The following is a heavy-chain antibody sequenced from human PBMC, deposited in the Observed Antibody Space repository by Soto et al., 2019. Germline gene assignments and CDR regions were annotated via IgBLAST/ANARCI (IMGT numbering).Heavy chain of an antibody. Sequence: GGSLRLSCAASGFTFSSYWMHWVRQAPGKGLVWVSRINSDGGSTSYADSVKGRFTISRDNAKNTLYLQMNSLRAEDTAVYYCARVLYYYDSSGYRNDAFDIWGQGTMVTVSS. V-gene: IGHV3-74*01. J-gene: IGHJ3*02. D-gene: IGHD3-22*01. CDR2: INSDGGST. CDR1: GFTFSSYW. CDR3: ARVLYYYDSSGYRNDAFDI.